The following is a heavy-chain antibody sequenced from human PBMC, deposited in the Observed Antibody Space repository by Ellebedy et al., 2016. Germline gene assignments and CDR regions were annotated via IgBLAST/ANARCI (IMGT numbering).Heavy chain of an antibody. Sequence: GSLRLSCTVSGGSISSSSYYWGWIRQPPGKGLEWIGSIYYSGSTNYNPSLKSRVTISVDTSKNQFSLRLSSVTAADTAVYYCARHVSDSGSWSANWFDPWGQGTLVTVSS. D-gene: IGHD6-13*01. V-gene: IGHV4-39*01. CDR2: IYYSGST. CDR3: ARHVSDSGSWSANWFDP. J-gene: IGHJ5*02. CDR1: GGSISSSSYY.